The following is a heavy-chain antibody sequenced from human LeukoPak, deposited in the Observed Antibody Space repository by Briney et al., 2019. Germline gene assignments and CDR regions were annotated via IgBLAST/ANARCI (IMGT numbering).Heavy chain of an antibody. CDR3: ARAGGNGGLDY. CDR2: INPSGGST. V-gene: IGHV1-46*01. J-gene: IGHJ4*02. CDR1: GYTFTSYY. D-gene: IGHD3-16*01. Sequence: GASVKVSCKASGYTFTSYYMHWVRQAPGQGLEWMGIINPSGGSTSYAQKFQGRVTMTRDMSTSTVYMELSSLRSGDTAVYYCARAGGNGGLDYWGQGTLVTVSS.